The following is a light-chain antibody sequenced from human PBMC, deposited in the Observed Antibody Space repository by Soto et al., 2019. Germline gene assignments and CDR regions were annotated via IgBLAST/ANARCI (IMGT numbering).Light chain of an antibody. CDR1: QSISNF. Sequence: DIQMTQSPSSLSASVGDRVTITCRASQSISNFLNWYQQKPGKAPKLLIYAASSFQSGVPSRFSGSGSGTEFTLTISSLQPDDVATYYCQQYNSYSRTFGQGTKVDIK. J-gene: IGKJ1*01. V-gene: IGKV1-39*01. CDR2: AAS. CDR3: QQYNSYSRT.